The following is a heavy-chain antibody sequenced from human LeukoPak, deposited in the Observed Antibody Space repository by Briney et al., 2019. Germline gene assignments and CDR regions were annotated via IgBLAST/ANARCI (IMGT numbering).Heavy chain of an antibody. CDR1: GYTFTSYY. Sequence: ASVKVSCKASGYTFTSYYMHCVRQAPGQGLEWMGIINPSGGSTSYAQKFQGRVTMTRDTSTSTVYMELSSLRSEDTAVYYCARDHEYYYGSGSYYPGGCDYWGQGTLVTVSS. CDR3: ARDHEYYYGSGSYYPGGCDY. V-gene: IGHV1-46*01. D-gene: IGHD3-10*01. J-gene: IGHJ4*02. CDR2: INPSGGST.